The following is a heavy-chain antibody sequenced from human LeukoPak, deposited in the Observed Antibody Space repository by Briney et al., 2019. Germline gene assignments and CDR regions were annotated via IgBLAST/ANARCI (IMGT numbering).Heavy chain of an antibody. V-gene: IGHV3-11*01. CDR3: ARSIGDYYTMDV. Sequence: GGSLRLSCVACGFSFSDYYMSWVRQAPGRGLEWISYISGSGSDLYYADSVKGRFTISRDNANNSLYLQMNSRRAEDTAVDYCARSIGDYYTMDVWGQGTTVTVSS. D-gene: IGHD3-22*01. J-gene: IGHJ6*02. CDR2: ISGSGSDL. CDR1: GFSFSDYY.